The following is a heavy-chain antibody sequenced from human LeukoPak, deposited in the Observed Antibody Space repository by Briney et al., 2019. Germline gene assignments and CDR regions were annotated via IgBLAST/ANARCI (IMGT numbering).Heavy chain of an antibody. CDR3: ARAPYRGGAGMDV. D-gene: IGHD5-18*01. V-gene: IGHV4-59*08. CDR1: GGSISSYY. Sequence: SETLSLTCTVSGGSISSYYWSWIRQPPGKGLEWIGYIYYSGSTNYNPSLKSRVTISVDTSKNQFSLKLSSVTAADTAMYYCARAPYRGGAGMDVWGQGTTVTVSS. J-gene: IGHJ6*02. CDR2: IYYSGST.